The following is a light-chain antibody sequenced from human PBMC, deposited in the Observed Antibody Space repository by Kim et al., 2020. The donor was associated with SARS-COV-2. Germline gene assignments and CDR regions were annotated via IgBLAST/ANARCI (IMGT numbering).Light chain of an antibody. CDR3: MRALQTPR. J-gene: IGKJ2*03. CDR1: QSLLHTNGYNY. Sequence: GAPSSISCRSDQSLLHTNGYNYLDWYEQKPGPSPQLLIYRGSTRAYGVPDSFSGSGSGTDFTLEISRVEAEDVGVYYCMRALQTPRFGQGTKLEI. V-gene: IGKV2-28*01. CDR2: RGS.